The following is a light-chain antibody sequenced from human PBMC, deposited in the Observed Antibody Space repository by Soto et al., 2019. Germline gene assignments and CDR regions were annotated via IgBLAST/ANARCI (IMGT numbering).Light chain of an antibody. Sequence: QAVVTQEPSLTVSPGGTVTLTCGSSTGAVTSGHYPYWFQQKPGQAPKTLIYDTTNKHTWTPARFSGSLVGGKAALTLSGAQPEDEAEYYCLLDYSGSPVFGGGTKLTVL. V-gene: IGLV7-46*01. CDR3: LLDYSGSPV. CDR1: TGAVTSGHY. CDR2: DTT. J-gene: IGLJ3*02.